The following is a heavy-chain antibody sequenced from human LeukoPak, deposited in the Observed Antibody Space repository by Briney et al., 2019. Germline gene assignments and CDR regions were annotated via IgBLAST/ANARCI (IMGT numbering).Heavy chain of an antibody. CDR3: AGSATGTHAEIGY. J-gene: IGHJ4*02. V-gene: IGHV4-59*01. CDR2: RYNAGVT. D-gene: IGHD1-1*01. CDR1: GDSISSYY. Sequence: PSETLSLTCIVSGDSISSYYWSWLRQPPGKGLEWIGYRYNAGVTSYNPSLRSRVTISADPSKSQLTLRLESVTAADTAVYYCAGSATGTHAEIGYWGQGTLVTVSS.